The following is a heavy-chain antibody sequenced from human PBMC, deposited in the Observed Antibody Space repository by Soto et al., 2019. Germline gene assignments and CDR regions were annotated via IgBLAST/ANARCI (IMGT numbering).Heavy chain of an antibody. J-gene: IGHJ4*02. CDR3: ARGQIRNRIAAAGWFY. V-gene: IGHV4-34*01. CDR1: GGSFSGYY. D-gene: IGHD6-13*01. CDR2: INHSGST. Sequence: PSETLSLTCAVYGGSFSGYYWSWIRQPPGKGLEWIGEINHSGSTNYNPSLKSRVTISVDTSKNQFSLKLSSVTAADTAVYYCARGQIRNRIAAAGWFYWGQGTLVTVSS.